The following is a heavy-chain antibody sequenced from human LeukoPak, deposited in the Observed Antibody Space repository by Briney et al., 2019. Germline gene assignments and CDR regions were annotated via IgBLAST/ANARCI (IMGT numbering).Heavy chain of an antibody. J-gene: IGHJ4*02. CDR3: ARDRHDYSNYFDY. CDR1: GGSISSGDYY. D-gene: IGHD4-11*01. CDR2: IYYSGST. Sequence: SQTLSLTCTVSGGSISSGDYYWSWIRQPPGKGLEWIGYIYYSGSTYYNPSLKSRVTISVGTSKNQFSLKLSSVTAADTAVYYCARDRHDYSNYFDYWGQGTLVTVSS. V-gene: IGHV4-30-4*01.